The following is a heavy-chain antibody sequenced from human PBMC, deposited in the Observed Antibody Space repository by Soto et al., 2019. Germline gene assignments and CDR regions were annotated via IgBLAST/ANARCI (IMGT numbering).Heavy chain of an antibody. CDR1: GYTFTVYY. CDR2: INPKSGGT. J-gene: IGHJ4*02. V-gene: IGHV1-2*02. CDR3: ARDLAKGGGSAGFDY. D-gene: IGHD1-26*01. Sequence: ASVKVSCKASGYTFTVYYMHWVRQAPGQGLEWMGWINPKSGGTMYPQKFQGRVTMTWDTSISTAYMALTRLRSDDTAVYYRARDLAKGGGSAGFDYWGQGTLVPVSS.